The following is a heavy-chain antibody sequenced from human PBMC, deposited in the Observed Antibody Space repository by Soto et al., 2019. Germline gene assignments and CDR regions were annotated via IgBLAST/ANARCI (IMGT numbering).Heavy chain of an antibody. CDR3: ANYRTISPEGFDI. CDR1: GYTFTSYG. Sequence: ASVKVSCKASGYTFTSYGISWVRQAPGQGLEWMGWISAYNGNRYPAPKFQGRLTMTWNTSTTTAYMELTNLRSEDTAVYYCANYRTISPEGFDIWGQGTLVTVSS. V-gene: IGHV1-18*01. CDR2: ISAYNGNR. D-gene: IGHD3-10*01. J-gene: IGHJ3*02.